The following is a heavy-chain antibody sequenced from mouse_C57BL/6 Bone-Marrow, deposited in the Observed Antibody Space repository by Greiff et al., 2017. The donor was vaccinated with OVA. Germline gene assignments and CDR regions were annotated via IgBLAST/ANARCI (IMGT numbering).Heavy chain of an antibody. CDR2: IRNKANGYTT. J-gene: IGHJ3*01. CDR1: GFTFTDYY. Sequence: EVKLVESGGGLVQPGGSLSLSCAASGFTFTDYYMSWVRQPPGKALEWLGFIRNKANGYTTEYSASVKGRFTISRDNSQSILYLQMNALRAEDSATYYCARSLYLCADWGQGTLVAVSA. D-gene: IGHD2-1*01. CDR3: ARSLYLCAD. V-gene: IGHV7-3*01.